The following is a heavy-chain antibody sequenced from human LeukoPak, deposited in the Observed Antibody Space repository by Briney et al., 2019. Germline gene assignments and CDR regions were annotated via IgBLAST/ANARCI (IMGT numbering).Heavy chain of an antibody. CDR2: INPSGGST. D-gene: IGHD1-26*01. V-gene: IGHV1-46*01. CDR1: GYTFTGYY. CDR3: ARDPSFYYFDY. Sequence: VASVKVSCKASGYTFTGYYMHWVRQAPGQGLEWMGIINPSGGSTSYAQKFQGRVTMTRDMSTSTVYMELSSLRSEDTAVYYCARDPSFYYFDYWGQGTLVTVSS. J-gene: IGHJ4*02.